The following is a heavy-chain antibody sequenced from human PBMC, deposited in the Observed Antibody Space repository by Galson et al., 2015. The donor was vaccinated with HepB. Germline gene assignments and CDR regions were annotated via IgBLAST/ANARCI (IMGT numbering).Heavy chain of an antibody. V-gene: IGHV3-15*07. Sequence: SLRLSCAASGFTFSNAWMNWVRQAPGKGLEWVGRIKSKTDGGTTDYAAPVKGRFTISRDDSKNTLYLQMNSLKTEDTAVYYCTTAPPPPFIAAADYYYYYMDVWGKGTTVTVSS. J-gene: IGHJ6*03. D-gene: IGHD6-13*01. CDR2: IKSKTDGGTT. CDR1: GFTFSNAW. CDR3: TTAPPPPFIAAADYYYYYMDV.